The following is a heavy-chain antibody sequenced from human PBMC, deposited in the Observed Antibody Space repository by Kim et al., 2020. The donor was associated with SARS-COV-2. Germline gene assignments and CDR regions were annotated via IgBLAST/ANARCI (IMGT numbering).Heavy chain of an antibody. J-gene: IGHJ6*02. D-gene: IGHD6-19*01. CDR1: GYTFTSYG. Sequence: ASVKVSCKASGYTFTSYGISWVRQAPGQGLEWMGWISAYNGNTNYAQKLQGRVTMTTDTSTSTAYMELRSLRSDDTAVYYCARDMSEQWLVVYYYGMDVWGQGTTVTVSS. CDR3: ARDMSEQWLVVYYYGMDV. V-gene: IGHV1-18*04. CDR2: ISAYNGNT.